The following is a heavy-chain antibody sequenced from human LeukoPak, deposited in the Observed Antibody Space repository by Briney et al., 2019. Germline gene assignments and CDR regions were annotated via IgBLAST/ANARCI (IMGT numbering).Heavy chain of an antibody. CDR1: GYTFTGYY. D-gene: IGHD6-13*01. CDR2: INTNSGGT. CDR3: ARVPLIAAAGELDY. V-gene: IGHV1-2*02. Sequence: ASMKVSCKASGYTFTGYYMHWVRQAPGQGLEWMGWINTNSGGTNYAQKFQGRVTMTRDTSISTAYMELSRLRSDDTAVYYCARVPLIAAAGELDYWGQGTLVTVSS. J-gene: IGHJ4*02.